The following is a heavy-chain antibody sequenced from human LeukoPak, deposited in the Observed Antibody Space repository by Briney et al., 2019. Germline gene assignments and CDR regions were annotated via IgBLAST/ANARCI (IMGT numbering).Heavy chain of an antibody. CDR2: IYHSGSS. Sequence: PSETLSLTCTVSGGSISGTSYYWGWLRQPPGKGLEWVASIYHSGSSHYSPSLKGRANISVDTSKNQFSLKLFSVTAADTAVYYCARGTGWSSHYVVLVSFDPWGQGTLVTVSS. V-gene: IGHV4-39*07. J-gene: IGHJ5*02. D-gene: IGHD3-3*01. CDR1: GGSISGTSYY. CDR3: ARGTGWSSHYVVLVSFDP.